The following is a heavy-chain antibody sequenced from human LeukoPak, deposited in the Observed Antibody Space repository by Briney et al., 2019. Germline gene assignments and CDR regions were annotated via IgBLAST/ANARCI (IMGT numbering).Heavy chain of an antibody. CDR2: ISDSGGST. V-gene: IGHV3-23*01. J-gene: IGHJ2*01. D-gene: IGHD4-17*01. Sequence: GGSLRLSCAASGFTFSSYAMSWVRQAPGKGLEWVSAISDSGGSTYYADSVKGRFTISRDNSKNTLYLQMNSLRAEDTAVYFCAKEGLPYGDYWYFDLWGRGTLVTVSS. CDR1: GFTFSSYA. CDR3: AKEGLPYGDYWYFDL.